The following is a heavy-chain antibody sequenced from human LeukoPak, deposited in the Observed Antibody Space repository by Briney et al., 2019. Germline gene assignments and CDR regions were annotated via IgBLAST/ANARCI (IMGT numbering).Heavy chain of an antibody. V-gene: IGHV4-59*08. D-gene: IGHD1-26*01. Sequence: SETLSLTCTVSGGSISSYYWSWIRQPPGKGLEWIGYIYYSGSTNYNPSLKSRVTISVDASKNQFSLRLSSVTAADTAVYYCTQGGELMNYWGQGTLITVSS. J-gene: IGHJ4*02. CDR1: GGSISSYY. CDR2: IYYSGST. CDR3: TQGGELMNY.